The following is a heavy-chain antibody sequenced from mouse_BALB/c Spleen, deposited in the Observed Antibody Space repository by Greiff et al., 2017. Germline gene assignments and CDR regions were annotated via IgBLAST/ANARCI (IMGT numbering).Heavy chain of an antibody. CDR2: IWAGGST. V-gene: IGHV2-9*02. J-gene: IGHJ4*01. CDR3: ARDGSSYYAMDY. Sequence: QVQLKESGPGLVQPSQCLSISCTVSGFSFTSYGVHWVRQPPGKGLEWLGVIWAGGSTTYNSALMTRLSISKDNSKSHVFLKMNSLQTDDTAMYYCARDGSSYYAMDYWGQGTSVTVSS. CDR1: GFSFTSYG. D-gene: IGHD1-1*01.